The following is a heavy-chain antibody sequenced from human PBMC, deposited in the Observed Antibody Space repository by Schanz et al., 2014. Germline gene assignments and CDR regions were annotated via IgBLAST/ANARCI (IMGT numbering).Heavy chain of an antibody. CDR1: GFTFSDYY. D-gene: IGHD5-12*01. J-gene: IGHJ3*01. Sequence: QVQLVESGGGLVKPGGSLRLSCTASGFTFSDYYMTWIRQAPGKGLEWVSYVSSNNIYTKYADSVKGRFTISRDNAKNSLYLQMNSLRVEDTAIYYCARDEGKDGYNLAFDVWGQGTLVTVSS. V-gene: IGHV3-11*05. CDR3: ARDEGKDGYNLAFDV. CDR2: VSSNNIYT.